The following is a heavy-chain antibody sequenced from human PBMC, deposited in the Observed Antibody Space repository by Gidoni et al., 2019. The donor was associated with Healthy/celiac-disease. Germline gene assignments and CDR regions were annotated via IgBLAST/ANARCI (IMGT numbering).Heavy chain of an antibody. Sequence: QVQLVESGGGVVQPGRSLRLSCAASGFTFSSYGMHWVRQAPGKGLEWVAVISYDGSNKYYADSVKGRFTISRDNSKNTLYLQMNSLRAEDTAVYYCAKDGVVVVPAAITPSVDYYYMDVWGKGTTVTVSS. V-gene: IGHV3-30*18. J-gene: IGHJ6*03. CDR1: GFTFSSYG. CDR3: AKDGVVVVPAAITPSVDYYYMDV. CDR2: ISYDGSNK. D-gene: IGHD2-2*01.